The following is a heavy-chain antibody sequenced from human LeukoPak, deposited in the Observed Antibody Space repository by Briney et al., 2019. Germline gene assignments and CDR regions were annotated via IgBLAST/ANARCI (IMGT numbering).Heavy chain of an antibody. Sequence: SETLSLTCAVYGGSFSGYYWSWIRQPPGKGLGWIGEINHSGSTNYNPSLKSRVTISVDTSKNQFSLKLSSVTAADTAVYYCARLGVANRRIAAAGTGVWGQGTLVTVSS. V-gene: IGHV4-34*01. CDR3: ARLGVANRRIAAAGTGV. J-gene: IGHJ4*02. CDR1: GGSFSGYY. D-gene: IGHD6-13*01. CDR2: INHSGST.